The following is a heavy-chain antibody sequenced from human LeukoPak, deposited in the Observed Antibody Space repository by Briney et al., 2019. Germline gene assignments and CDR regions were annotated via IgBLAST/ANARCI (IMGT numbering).Heavy chain of an antibody. CDR3: ARGNVDTAMVDY. V-gene: IGHV4-59*01. CDR2: IYYSGST. D-gene: IGHD5-18*01. Sequence: SETLSLTCTVSGGSISSYYWSWIRQPPGKGLEWIGYIYYSGSTNYNPSLKSRVTISVDTSKNQFSLKLSSVTAADTAVYYCARGNVDTAMVDYWGQGTLVPSPQ. CDR1: GGSISSYY. J-gene: IGHJ4*02.